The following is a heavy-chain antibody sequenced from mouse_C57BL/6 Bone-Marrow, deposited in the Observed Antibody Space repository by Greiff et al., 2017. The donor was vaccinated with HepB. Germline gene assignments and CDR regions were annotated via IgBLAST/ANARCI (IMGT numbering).Heavy chain of an antibody. D-gene: IGHD2-2*01. CDR1: GYTFTDYE. Sequence: QVQLQQSGAELVRPGASVTLSCKASGYTFTDYEMHWVKQTPVHGLEWIGAIDPETGGTAYNQKFKGKAILTADKSSSTAYMELRSLTSEDSAVYYCTKGGGIWLRLYWYFDVWGTGTTVTVSS. CDR2: IDPETGGT. CDR3: TKGGGIWLRLYWYFDV. J-gene: IGHJ1*03. V-gene: IGHV1-15*01.